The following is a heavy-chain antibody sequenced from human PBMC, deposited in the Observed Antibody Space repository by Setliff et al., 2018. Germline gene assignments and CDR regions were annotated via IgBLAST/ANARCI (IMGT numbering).Heavy chain of an antibody. CDR2: IYYSGNT. CDR1: GGSIDSHY. Sequence: SETLSLTCSVSGGSIDSHYWSWIRQPPGKGLEWIGSIYYSGNTNYNPSLKSRVTISIDTSKNQFSLKLSSVTAADTAVYHCARVFFSYGDWGMRYSEYFDYWGRGLLVTVSS. CDR3: ARVFFSYGDWGMRYSEYFDY. J-gene: IGHJ4*02. V-gene: IGHV4-59*11. D-gene: IGHD4-17*01.